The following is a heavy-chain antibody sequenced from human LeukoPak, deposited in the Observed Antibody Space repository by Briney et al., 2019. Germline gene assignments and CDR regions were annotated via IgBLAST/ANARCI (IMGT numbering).Heavy chain of an antibody. CDR2: LSGNGATA. CDR1: GFTFRTFDTFV. Sequence: PGGSLRLSCVASGFTFRTFDTFVMSWVRRAPGKGLEWVAGLSGNGATAHYADSVQGRFSISRDNSKNTLFLQMDSLRTLDTAIYYCAKRILRVWFGEPRDYYFDYWGQGTLVTVSS. J-gene: IGHJ4*02. CDR3: AKRILRVWFGEPRDYYFDY. V-gene: IGHV3-23*01. D-gene: IGHD3-10*01.